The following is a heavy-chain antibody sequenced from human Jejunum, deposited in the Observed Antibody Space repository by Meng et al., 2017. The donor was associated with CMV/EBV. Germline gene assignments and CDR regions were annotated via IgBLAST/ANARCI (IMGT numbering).Heavy chain of an antibody. Sequence: SGAMSGFNFISCEVNWVRQAPGKGLEWVAYIASPSNAMYYADSVRSRFTISRDNAKNSLFLQMSGLRAEDTAVYYCARLQWAAFDYWGQGALVTVSS. CDR2: IASPSNAM. CDR3: ARLQWAAFDY. CDR1: GFNFISCE. D-gene: IGHD4-11*01. J-gene: IGHJ4*02. V-gene: IGHV3-48*03.